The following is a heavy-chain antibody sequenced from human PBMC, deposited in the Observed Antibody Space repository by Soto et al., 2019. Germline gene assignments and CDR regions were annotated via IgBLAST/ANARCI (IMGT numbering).Heavy chain of an antibody. D-gene: IGHD6-13*01. CDR3: ARDWGYSSSWPTHGMDV. V-gene: IGHV3-21*01. J-gene: IGHJ6*02. CDR2: ISGSSSYI. Sequence: EVQLVESGGGLVKPGGSLRLSCAASGFTFSSYSMNWVRQAPGEGLEWVSSISGSSSYIYYADSVKGRFTISRHNAKNLLYLQMNSLRAEDTAVYYCARDWGYSSSWPTHGMDVWGQGTTVTVSS. CDR1: GFTFSSYS.